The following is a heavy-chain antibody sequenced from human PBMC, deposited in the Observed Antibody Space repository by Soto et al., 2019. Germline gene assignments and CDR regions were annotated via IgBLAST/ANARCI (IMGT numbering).Heavy chain of an antibody. D-gene: IGHD2-2*01. CDR1: GGSVSSGSYY. CDR3: ARDSVVPAAMSRSYYYYGMDV. V-gene: IGHV4-61*01. CDR2: IYYSGST. J-gene: IGHJ6*02. Sequence: SETLSLTCTVSGGSVSSGSYYWSWIRQPPGKGLEWIGYIYYSGSTNYNPSLKSRVTISVDTSKNQFSLKLSSVIAADTAVYYCARDSVVPAAMSRSYYYYGMDVWGQGTTVTVSS.